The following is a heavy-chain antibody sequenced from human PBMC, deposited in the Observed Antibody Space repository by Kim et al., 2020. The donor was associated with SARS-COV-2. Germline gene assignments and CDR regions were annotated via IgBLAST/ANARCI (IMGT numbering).Heavy chain of an antibody. D-gene: IGHD3-9*01. Sequence: ASVKVSCKASGYTFTSYGISWVRQAPGQGLEWMGWISAYNGNTNYAQKLQGRVTMTTDTSTSTAYMELRSLRSDDTAVYYCARDRLGGLTGYYNYWGQGTLVTVSS. CDR3: ARDRLGGLTGYYNY. CDR1: GYTFTSYG. J-gene: IGHJ4*02. V-gene: IGHV1-18*04. CDR2: ISAYNGNT.